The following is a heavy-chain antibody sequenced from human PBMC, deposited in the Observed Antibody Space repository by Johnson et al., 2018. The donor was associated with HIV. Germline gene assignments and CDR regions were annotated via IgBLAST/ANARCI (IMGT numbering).Heavy chain of an antibody. V-gene: IGHV3-23*01. D-gene: IGHD7-27*01. J-gene: IGHJ3*02. CDR2: ISGSGGYT. CDR3: AKGLNWGGDAFDI. Sequence: WVSAISGSGGYTYYADSVKGRFTISRDSSKNTLYLQMNSLRAEDTAVYYCAKGLNWGGDAFDIWGQGTMVTVSS.